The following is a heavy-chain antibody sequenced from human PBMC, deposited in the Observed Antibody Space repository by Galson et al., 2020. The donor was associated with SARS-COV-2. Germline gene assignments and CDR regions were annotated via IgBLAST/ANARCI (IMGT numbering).Heavy chain of an antibody. CDR3: ARDLGDSMYYYYGMDV. CDR2: VIYSGTT. Sequence: SETLSLTCAVSGGSITDGGSSWSWIRQPPGKGLEWIGHVIYSGTTYYNPSLKTRVSISLGTSKNQFFLRLHSVTAADTAVYYCARDLGDSMYYYYGMDVWGQGTTVTVSS. J-gene: IGHJ6*02. V-gene: IGHV4-30-4*07. D-gene: IGHD2-21*02. CDR1: GGSITDGGSS.